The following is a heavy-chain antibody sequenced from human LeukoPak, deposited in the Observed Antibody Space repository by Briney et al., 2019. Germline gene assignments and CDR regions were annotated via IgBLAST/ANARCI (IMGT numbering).Heavy chain of an antibody. V-gene: IGHV5-51*01. J-gene: IGHJ4*02. CDR1: GYSFTSYW. CDR2: IYPGDPDT. D-gene: IGHD4-17*01. CDR3: ARRATVTTSGVDY. Sequence: GESLKISCKGSGYSFTSYWIGWVRQMPGKGLEWMGIIYPGDPDTRYSPSFQGQVTISADKSISTAYLQWSSLKASDTAMYYCARRATVTTSGVDYWGQGTLVTVSS.